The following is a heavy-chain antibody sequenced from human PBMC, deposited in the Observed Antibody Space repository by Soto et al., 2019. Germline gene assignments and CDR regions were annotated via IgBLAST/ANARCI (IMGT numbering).Heavy chain of an antibody. CDR3: ARAGYGFQLARDYYYYYMDV. CDR2: ISAYNGNT. V-gene: IGHV1-18*01. CDR1: GYTFTSYG. Sequence: ASVKVSCKASGYTFTSYGISWVRQAPGQGLEWMGWISAYNGNTNYAQKLQGRVTMTTDTSTSTAYMELRSLRSDDTAVYYCARAGYGFQLARDYYYYYMDVWGKGTTVTVSS. J-gene: IGHJ6*03. D-gene: IGHD3-3*01.